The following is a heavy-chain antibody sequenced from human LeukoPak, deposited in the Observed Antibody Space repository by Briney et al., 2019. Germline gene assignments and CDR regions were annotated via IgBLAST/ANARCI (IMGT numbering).Heavy chain of an antibody. CDR2: ISSSSSYI. D-gene: IGHD2-21*01. CDR1: GFSFSSYN. J-gene: IGHJ6*03. CDR3: ARDLWHIARYGHYMDV. V-gene: IGHV3-21*01. Sequence: GGSLRLSCAASGFSFSSYNMNWVRLAPGKGLEWVSSISSSSSYIYYADSVKGRFTISRDNAKNSLYLQMNSLRAEDTAVSYCARDLWHIARYGHYMDVWGKGTTVTISS.